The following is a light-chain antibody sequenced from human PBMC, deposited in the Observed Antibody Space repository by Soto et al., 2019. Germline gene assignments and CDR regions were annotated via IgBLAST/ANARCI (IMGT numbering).Light chain of an antibody. CDR2: AVS. V-gene: IGLV2-14*01. CDR3: GSYTSTSTVV. CDR1: SSDVGGYYS. Sequence: QSVLTQPASVSGSPGQSITISCTGTSSDVGGYYSVSWYQQHPGKAPKLMIFAVSNRPSGVSNRFSGSKSGNTASLTISGLQAEDEADYYCGSYTSTSTVVFGGGTKLTVL. J-gene: IGLJ2*01.